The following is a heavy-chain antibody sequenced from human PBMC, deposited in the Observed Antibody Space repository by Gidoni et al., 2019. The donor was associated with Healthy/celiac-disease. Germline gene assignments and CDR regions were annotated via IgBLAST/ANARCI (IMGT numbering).Heavy chain of an antibody. D-gene: IGHD3-16*01. CDR3: ARGTIMHPSFDY. V-gene: IGHV2-26*01. Sequence: QVTLKESGPVLLKPTEPLPLTSTVSGFPLINARMGVGWILQPPGKALEWLAHIFSTDEKSCSTFLKSRLTISKDTSKSQVVLTMTNMDPVDTATYFCARGTIMHPSFDYLGQGTLVTVSS. CDR2: IFSTDEK. J-gene: IGHJ4*02. CDR1: GFPLINARMG.